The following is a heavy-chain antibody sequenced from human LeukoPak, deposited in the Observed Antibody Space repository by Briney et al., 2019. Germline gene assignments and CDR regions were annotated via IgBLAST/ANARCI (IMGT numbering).Heavy chain of an antibody. CDR2: IYYSGST. Sequence: SETLSLTCTVSGGSISSYYWSWIRQPPGKGLEWIGYIYYSGSTNYNPSLKSRVTISVDTSKNQFSPKLSSVTAADTAVYYCARRERRGGIDYWGQGTLVTVSS. V-gene: IGHV4-59*08. CDR3: ARRERRGGIDY. D-gene: IGHD3-10*01. CDR1: GGSISSYY. J-gene: IGHJ4*02.